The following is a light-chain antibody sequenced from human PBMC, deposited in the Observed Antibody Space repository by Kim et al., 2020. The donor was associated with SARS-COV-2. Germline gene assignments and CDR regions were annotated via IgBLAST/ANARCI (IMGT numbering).Light chain of an antibody. CDR3: QQYNSYPLT. J-gene: IGKJ4*01. Sequence: DIQMTQSPSTLSASVGDRVTITCRASQSINSWLAWYQQKPGKAPNLLIYKASTLESGVPSRFSGSGSGTEFTLTISGLQPDDFATYYCQQYNSYPLTFGGGTKVEI. V-gene: IGKV1-5*03. CDR2: KAS. CDR1: QSINSW.